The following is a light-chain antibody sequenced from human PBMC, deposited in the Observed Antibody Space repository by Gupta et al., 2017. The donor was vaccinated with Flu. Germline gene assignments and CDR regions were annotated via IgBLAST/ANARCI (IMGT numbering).Light chain of an antibody. CDR1: QTVSDY. CDR2: SAS. CDR3: LQGVTTPLT. V-gene: IGKV1-39*01. Sequence: PSSLSASVGDRVTITCRADQTVSDYLSWYQQKPGKAPRLLISSASHLESGVPSRFRGSGSGTNFILTIDNLQPDDIATYYCLQGVTTPLTFGPGTNVHIQ. J-gene: IGKJ3*01.